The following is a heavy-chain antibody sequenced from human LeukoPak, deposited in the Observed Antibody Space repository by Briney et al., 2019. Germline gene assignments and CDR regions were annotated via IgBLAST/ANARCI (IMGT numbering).Heavy chain of an antibody. CDR3: AKGRGWEASYYYYYMDV. V-gene: IGHV3-30*02. CDR2: IRYDGSNK. J-gene: IGHJ6*03. Sequence: GGSLRLSCAASGFTFSSYGMHWVRQAPGKGLEWVAFIRYDGSNKYYTDSVKGRFTISRDNSKNTLYLQMNSLRAEDAAVYYCAKGRGWEASYYYYYMDVWGKGTTVTISS. CDR1: GFTFSSYG. D-gene: IGHD1-26*01.